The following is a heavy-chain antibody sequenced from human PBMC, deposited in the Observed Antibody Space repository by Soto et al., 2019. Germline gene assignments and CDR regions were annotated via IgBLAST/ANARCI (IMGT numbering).Heavy chain of an antibody. V-gene: IGHV3-30-3*01. CDR3: ASSITIFGVVIKADGYYYGMDV. CDR1: GFTFSSYA. Sequence: GGSLRLSCAASGFTFSSYAIHWVRQAPGKGLEWVAVISYDGSNKYYADSVKGRFTISRDNSKNTLYLQMNSLRAEDTAVYYCASSITIFGVVIKADGYYYGMDVWGQGTTVTVSS. D-gene: IGHD3-3*01. J-gene: IGHJ6*02. CDR2: ISYDGSNK.